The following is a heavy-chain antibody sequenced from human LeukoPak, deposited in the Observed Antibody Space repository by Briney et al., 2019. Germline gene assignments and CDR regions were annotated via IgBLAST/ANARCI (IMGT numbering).Heavy chain of an antibody. CDR1: GGSISSYY. V-gene: IGHV4-59*01. CDR3: ARESSAGYCTPTTCLGFDS. D-gene: IGHD2-8*01. J-gene: IGHJ4*02. CDR2: IYYSGST. Sequence: PSETLSLTCTVSGGSISSYYWSWIRQPPGKGLEWIGYIYYSGSTNYNPSLKSRVTISVDTSKNQFSLKLSSVTAADTAVYYCARESSAGYCTPTTCLGFDSWGQGTLLTVSS.